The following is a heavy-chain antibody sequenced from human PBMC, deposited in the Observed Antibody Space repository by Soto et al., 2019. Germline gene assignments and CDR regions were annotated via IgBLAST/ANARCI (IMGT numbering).Heavy chain of an antibody. CDR3: ARSWPGAGGYDF. Sequence: QVQLVQSGAEVKKPGAPVKVSCKASGYTFVSYDINWVRQATGQGLEWMGWMSPKNGNTDYAQKFQGRVIMTRDTSTSTAYMELSSLRSEDTAVSYCARSWPGAGGYDFWGQGTLVTVSS. D-gene: IGHD5-12*01. V-gene: IGHV1-8*01. J-gene: IGHJ4*02. CDR2: MSPKNGNT. CDR1: GYTFVSYD.